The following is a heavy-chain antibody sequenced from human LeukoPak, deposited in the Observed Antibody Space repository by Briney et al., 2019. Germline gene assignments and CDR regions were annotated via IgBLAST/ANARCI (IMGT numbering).Heavy chain of an antibody. Sequence: GGSLTISCKGSGYSFTNYWISWVRQMPGKGLEWMGRIDPRDSYTKYSPSFEGHVTISVDRSISSAFLQWNSLKASDSAMYYCATGASKVTTDFANYWGQGTQVAVSS. CDR1: GYSFTNYW. V-gene: IGHV5-10-1*01. CDR3: ATGASKVTTDFANY. D-gene: IGHD4-17*01. CDR2: IDPRDSYT. J-gene: IGHJ4*02.